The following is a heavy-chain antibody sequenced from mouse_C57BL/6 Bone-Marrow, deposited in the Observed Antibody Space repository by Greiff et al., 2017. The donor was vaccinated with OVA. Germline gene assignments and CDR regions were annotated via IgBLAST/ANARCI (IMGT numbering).Heavy chain of an antibody. CDR3: ARLYAMDY. CDR1: GFTFSDYG. J-gene: IGHJ4*01. Sequence: EVKLVESGGGLVKPGGSLKLSCAASGFTFSDYGMHWVRQAPGKGLEWVANISSGSSTTYYADTVKGRFTISRDNAKNTLFLQMTSLRSEDTAMYYCARLYAMDYWGQGTSVTVSS. CDR2: ISSGSSTT. V-gene: IGHV5-17*01.